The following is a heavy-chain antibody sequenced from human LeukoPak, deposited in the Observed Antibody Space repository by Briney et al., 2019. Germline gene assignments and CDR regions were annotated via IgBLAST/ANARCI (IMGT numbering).Heavy chain of an antibody. CDR2: ISSSSTYI. Sequence: GSLRLSCAASGFTFSTYSMNWVRQTPGKGLEWVSSISSSSTYIYYADSVKGRFTISRDNAKNSLYLQMNSLRAEDTAVYYCARDRVVPADNNWFDPWGQGTLVTVSS. J-gene: IGHJ5*02. CDR1: GFTFSTYS. V-gene: IGHV3-21*01. CDR3: ARDRVVPADNNWFDP. D-gene: IGHD2-2*01.